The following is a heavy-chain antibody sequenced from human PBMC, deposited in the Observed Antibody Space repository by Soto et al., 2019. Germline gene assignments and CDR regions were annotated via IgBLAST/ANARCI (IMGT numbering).Heavy chain of an antibody. CDR1: GGSISSGVHY. CDR3: ARVWGGYYKFDY. V-gene: IGHV4-30-4*01. J-gene: IGHJ4*02. Sequence: SETLSLTCTVSGGSISSGVHYWSWIRQPPGKGLEWIGYIYYSGTTYHNPSLKSRTTISVDTSKNQFSLKLSSVTAADTAVYYCARVWGGYYKFDYWGQGTLVTVSS. CDR2: IYYSGTT. D-gene: IGHD3-3*01.